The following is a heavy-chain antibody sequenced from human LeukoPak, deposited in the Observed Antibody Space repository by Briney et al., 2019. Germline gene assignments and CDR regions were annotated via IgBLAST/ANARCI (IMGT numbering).Heavy chain of an antibody. CDR3: ARVRGYCSGGSCYSVY. CDR1: GYTFTSYG. D-gene: IGHD2-15*01. J-gene: IGHJ4*02. Sequence: ASVKVSCKASGYTFTSYGSSWVRQAPGQGLQWMGWIIAYNGNTNYAQKLQGRVTMTTDTSTSTAYMELRSLRSDDTAVYYCARVRGYCSGGSCYSVYWGQGTLVTVSS. V-gene: IGHV1-18*01. CDR2: IIAYNGNT.